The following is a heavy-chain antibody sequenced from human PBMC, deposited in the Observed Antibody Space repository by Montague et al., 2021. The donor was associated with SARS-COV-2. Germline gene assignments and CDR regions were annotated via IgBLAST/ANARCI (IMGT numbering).Heavy chain of an antibody. CDR1: GGSISSNNYY. J-gene: IGHJ3*02. Sequence: SETLSLTCTVSGGSISSNNYYWDWFRQPPGKGLEWIGSIYDSGSTYYNPSLKSRVTISVDTSKNHFSLKLSSVTAADTAVYYCARRGRKLLPVATTIGGFDIWGQGTMVTVSS. CDR2: IYDSGST. CDR3: ARRGRKLLPVATTIGGFDI. D-gene: IGHD5-12*01. V-gene: IGHV4-39*02.